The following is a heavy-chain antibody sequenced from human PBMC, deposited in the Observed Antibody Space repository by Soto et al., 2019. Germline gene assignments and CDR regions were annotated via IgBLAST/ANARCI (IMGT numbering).Heavy chain of an antibody. CDR1: GGTFSSYT. Sequence: QVQLVQSGAEVKKPGSSVKVSCKASGGTFSSYTISWVRQAPGQGLEWMGGIIPTFGTADYAQKFQGRVTITADESTSTGYMELSSLRSEDTALYYCARPSCGAACYYYGMDVWGQGNAVTVSS. V-gene: IGHV1-69*12. J-gene: IGHJ6*02. D-gene: IGHD2-21*01. CDR2: IIPTFGTA. CDR3: ARPSCGAACYYYGMDV.